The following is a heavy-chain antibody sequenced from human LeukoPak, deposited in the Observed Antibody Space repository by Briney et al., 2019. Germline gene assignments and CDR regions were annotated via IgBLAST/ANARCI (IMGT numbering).Heavy chain of an antibody. Sequence: GGSLRLSCAASGFTFSSYAMSWVRQAPGKGLEWVSAIISAGSTYYGDSVRGRFTISRDNSKNVLHLQMNSLRAEDTALYYCAKDQNTVATAPFDYWGLGTLVTVSS. CDR2: IISAGST. D-gene: IGHD4-17*01. V-gene: IGHV3-23*01. CDR3: AKDQNTVATAPFDY. CDR1: GFTFSSYA. J-gene: IGHJ4*02.